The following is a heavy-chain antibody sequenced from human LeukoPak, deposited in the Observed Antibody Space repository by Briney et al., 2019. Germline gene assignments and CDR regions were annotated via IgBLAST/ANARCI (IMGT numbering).Heavy chain of an antibody. Sequence: KPGGSLRLSCTGSGFTFGDYAMSWFRQAPGKGLEWVSFIRSKAYGGTTEYAASVKGRFNISRDDSKSIAYLQMLSLKTEDTAVYYCTRSQGEAYCGGDCYCYWGQGTLVTVSS. CDR1: GFTFGDYA. CDR3: TRSQGEAYCGGDCYCY. J-gene: IGHJ4*02. CDR2: IRSKAYGGTT. D-gene: IGHD2-21*02. V-gene: IGHV3-49*05.